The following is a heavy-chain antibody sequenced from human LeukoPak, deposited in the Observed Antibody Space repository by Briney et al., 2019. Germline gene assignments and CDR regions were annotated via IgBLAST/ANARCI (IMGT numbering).Heavy chain of an antibody. V-gene: IGHV3-48*01. J-gene: IGHJ4*02. CDR1: GFTFSIYS. D-gene: IGHD6-13*01. CDR2: ISSSSSTI. Sequence: GGSLRLSCAAYGFTFSIYSMNWVRQAPGKGLEWVSYISSSSSTIYYADSVKGRFTISRDNAKNSLYLQMNSLRAEDTAVYYCARCSSSHPYWGQGTLVTVSS. CDR3: ARCSSSHPY.